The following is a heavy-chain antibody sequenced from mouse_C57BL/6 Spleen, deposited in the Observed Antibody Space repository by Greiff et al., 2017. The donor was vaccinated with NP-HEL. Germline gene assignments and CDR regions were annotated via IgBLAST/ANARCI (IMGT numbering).Heavy chain of an antibody. J-gene: IGHJ4*01. Sequence: QVQLQQSGAELARPGASVRLSCKASGSPFPSYGISGVKQRTGQGLEWIGEFYPRSGNTYYNEKFKGKATLTADKSSSTAYMELRSLTSEDSAVYFCAGGYDYVDYYAMDYWGQGTSVTVSS. CDR2: FYPRSGNT. V-gene: IGHV1-81*01. CDR3: AGGYDYVDYYAMDY. D-gene: IGHD2-4*01. CDR1: GSPFPSYG.